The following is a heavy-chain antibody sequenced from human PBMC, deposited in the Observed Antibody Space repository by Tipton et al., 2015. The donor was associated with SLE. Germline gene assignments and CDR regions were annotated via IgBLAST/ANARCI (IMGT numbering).Heavy chain of an antibody. V-gene: IGHV4-34*01. J-gene: IGHJ2*01. CDR2: ISHDGGA. D-gene: IGHD4-11*01. CDR3: AREFLNPVTTVHYYFDL. Sequence: TLSLTCTVFDGSLSGYYWAWLRQSPGKGPEWIGEISHDGGANYNPSLESRGTISLETSKNQFSLKLISVTAADTAVYYCAREFLNPVTTVHYYFDLWGRGTLVTVSS. CDR1: DGSLSGYY.